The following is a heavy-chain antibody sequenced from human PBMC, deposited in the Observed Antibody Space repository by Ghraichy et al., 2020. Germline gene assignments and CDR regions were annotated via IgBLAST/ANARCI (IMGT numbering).Heavy chain of an antibody. Sequence: SETLSLTCTVSGGSISSSSYYWGWIRQPPGKGLEWIGSIYYSGSTYYNPSLKSRVTISVDTSKNQFSLKLSSVTAADTAVYYCARHAPNGSGSLYYYYYYGMDVWGQGTTVTVSS. CDR2: IYYSGST. J-gene: IGHJ6*02. D-gene: IGHD3-10*01. CDR3: ARHAPNGSGSLYYYYYYGMDV. V-gene: IGHV4-39*01. CDR1: GGSISSSSYY.